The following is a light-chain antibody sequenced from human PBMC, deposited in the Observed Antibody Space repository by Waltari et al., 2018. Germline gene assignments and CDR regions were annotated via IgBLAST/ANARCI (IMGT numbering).Light chain of an antibody. CDR1: SRDIGAYDY. V-gene: IGLV2-14*01. CDR2: DVT. J-gene: IGLJ2*01. CDR3: SSYASSSAVI. Sequence: QSALTQPASVSGSPGPSITIPCTGTSRDIGAYDYVSWYVQYPDTAPRIIIFDVTKRPSGVSGRFSGSKSGNAASLTISGLRTEDEADYICSSYASSSAVIFGGGTKVTVL.